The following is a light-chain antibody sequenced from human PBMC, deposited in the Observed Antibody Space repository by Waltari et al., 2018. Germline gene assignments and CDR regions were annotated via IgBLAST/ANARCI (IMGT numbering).Light chain of an antibody. CDR1: SSDVGSYNI. J-gene: IGLJ3*02. Sequence: QSALPQPAPVSGSPGQPSTISRTGTSSDVGSYNISSWYQQPPGKAPKLMIYEGSKRPSGVSNRFSGSKSGNTASLTISGLQAEDEADYYCWSYAGSSTCVFGGGTKLTVL. CDR3: WSYAGSSTCV. CDR2: EGS. V-gene: IGLV2-23*01.